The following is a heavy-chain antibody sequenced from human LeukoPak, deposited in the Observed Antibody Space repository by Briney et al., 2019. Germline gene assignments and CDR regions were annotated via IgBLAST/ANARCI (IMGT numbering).Heavy chain of an antibody. J-gene: IGHJ5*02. CDR2: INPNSGGT. V-gene: IGHV1-2*02. Sequence: GASVKVSCKASGYTFTSYGISWVRQAPGQGLEWMGWINPNSGGTNYAQKFQGRVTMTRDTSISTAYMELSRLRSDDTAVYYCARDSSVDWFDPWGQGTLVTVSS. CDR1: GYTFTSYG. CDR3: ARDSSVDWFDP.